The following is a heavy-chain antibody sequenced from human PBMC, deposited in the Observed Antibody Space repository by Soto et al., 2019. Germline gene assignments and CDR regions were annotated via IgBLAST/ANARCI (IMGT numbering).Heavy chain of an antibody. CDR1: GGSISSGGYS. D-gene: IGHD4-17*01. Sequence: LCGGSISSGGYSWSWIRQPPGKGLEWIGYIYHSGSTYYNPSLKSRVTISVDRSKIQISLKLSSVTAADTAVYYCARGMTTVTTFDYWGQGTLVTVSS. V-gene: IGHV4-30-2*01. CDR2: IYHSGST. J-gene: IGHJ4*02. CDR3: ARGMTTVTTFDY.